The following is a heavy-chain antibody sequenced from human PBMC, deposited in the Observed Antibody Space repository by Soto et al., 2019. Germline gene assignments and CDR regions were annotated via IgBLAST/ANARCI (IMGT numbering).Heavy chain of an antibody. J-gene: IGHJ6*02. CDR3: ARELRFGEDYYGMDV. Sequence: QVQLQESGPGLVKPSQTLSLTCTVSGGSISSGGYYWSWISKHPGKGLEWIGYIYYSGSTYYNPSLKSRVTISVDTSKNQFSLKLSSVTAADTAVYYCARELRFGEDYYGMDVWGQGTTVTFSS. V-gene: IGHV4-31*03. CDR2: IYYSGST. CDR1: GGSISSGGYY. D-gene: IGHD3-10*01.